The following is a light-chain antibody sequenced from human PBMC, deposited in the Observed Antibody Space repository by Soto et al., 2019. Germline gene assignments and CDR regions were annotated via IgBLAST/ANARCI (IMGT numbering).Light chain of an antibody. CDR2: KAS. J-gene: IGKJ1*01. Sequence: DIQMTQSPSTLSASVGDRVTITCRASQSISSWLAWYQQKPGTAPKLLIYKASTLQSGVLSRFSGSGSGTNLTLTFTCLQPDDSATYYCQQYNDNWTFGQGTKV. CDR3: QQYNDNWT. CDR1: QSISSW. V-gene: IGKV1-5*03.